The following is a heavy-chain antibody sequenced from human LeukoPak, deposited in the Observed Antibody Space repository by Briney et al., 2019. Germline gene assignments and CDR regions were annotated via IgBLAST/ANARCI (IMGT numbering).Heavy chain of an antibody. V-gene: IGHV3-74*01. CDR3: AREGRGYSYAFEY. CDR1: GFTFSNYW. Sequence: GGSLRLSCAASGFTFSNYWMHWVRQAPGKGLVWVSRINSDRSSTTYADSVKGRFTISRDNGQNTLYLQMNNLRAEDTAVYYCAREGRGYSYAFEYWGQGTLVTVSS. D-gene: IGHD5-18*01. CDR2: INSDRSST. J-gene: IGHJ4*02.